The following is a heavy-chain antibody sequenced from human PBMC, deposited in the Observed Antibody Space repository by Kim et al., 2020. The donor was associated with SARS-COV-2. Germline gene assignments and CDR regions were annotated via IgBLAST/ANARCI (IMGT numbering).Heavy chain of an antibody. J-gene: IGHJ2*01. Sequence: GESLQISCKGSGYIFTSYWISWVRQMPGKGLEWMGRIDPSDSYTNYSPSFQGHVTISADKSISTAYLQWSSLKASDTAMYYCARHFCSGGSCYFSWYFDLWGRGTLVTVSS. V-gene: IGHV5-10-1*01. CDR3: ARHFCSGGSCYFSWYFDL. D-gene: IGHD2-15*01. CDR2: IDPSDSYT. CDR1: GYIFTSYW.